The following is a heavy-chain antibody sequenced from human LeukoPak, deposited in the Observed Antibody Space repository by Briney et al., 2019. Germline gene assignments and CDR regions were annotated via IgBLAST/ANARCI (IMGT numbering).Heavy chain of an antibody. J-gene: IGHJ5*02. D-gene: IGHD2-2*01. CDR2: IIPIFGTA. CDR1: GYTFTIYY. CDR3: ARVPRYCSSTSCYESLLWFDP. Sequence: GASVKVSCKASGYTFTIYYMHWVRQAPGQGLEWMGGIIPIFGTANYAQKFQGRVTITADESTSTAYMELSSLRSEDTAVYYCARVPRYCSSTSCYESLLWFDPWGQGTLVTVSS. V-gene: IGHV1-69*13.